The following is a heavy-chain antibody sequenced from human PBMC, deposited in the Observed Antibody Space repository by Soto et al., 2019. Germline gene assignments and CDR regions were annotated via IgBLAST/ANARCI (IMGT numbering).Heavy chain of an antibody. CDR3: ARAPAGLLGYCTNGVCYRGPNYYYYYGMDV. CDR1: GFTFSSYW. V-gene: IGHV3-74*01. CDR2: INSDGSST. Sequence: GGSLRLSCAASGFTFSSYWMHWVRQAPGKGLVWVSRINSDGSSTSYADSVKGRFTISRDNAKNTLYLQMNSLRAEDTAVYYCARAPAGLLGYCTNGVCYRGPNYYYYYGMDVWGQGTTVTV. J-gene: IGHJ6*02. D-gene: IGHD2-8*01.